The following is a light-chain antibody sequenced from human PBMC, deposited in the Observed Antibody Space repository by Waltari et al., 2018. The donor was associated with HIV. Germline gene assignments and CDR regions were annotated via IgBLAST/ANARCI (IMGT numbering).Light chain of an antibody. J-gene: IGLJ3*02. CDR1: NIGTKS. CDR3: HVWDGSDYVSGV. CDR2: YKR. Sequence: SYVLTQPPSVSVAPGKTATITCGGNNIGTKSVHWYQQRPGQAPVLVIYYKRERHSGIPERFSGSNSGNTATLTISRAEAGDEADYYCHVWDGSDYVSGVFGGGTKVTVL. V-gene: IGLV3-21*04.